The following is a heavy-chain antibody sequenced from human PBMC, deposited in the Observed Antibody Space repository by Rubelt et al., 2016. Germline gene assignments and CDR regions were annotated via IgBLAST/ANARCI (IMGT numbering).Heavy chain of an antibody. D-gene: IGHD3-3*01. Sequence: EVQLVESGGVVVQPGGSLRLSCAASGFTFDDYTMHWVRQAPGKGLEWVSLISWDGGSKYYADSVKGRFTISRDNIKNSLYLQMNSLRTEDTALYYCAKAKTLSITIFGVVEDAFDIWGQGTMVTVSS. V-gene: IGHV3-43*01. CDR3: AKAKTLSITIFGVVEDAFDI. CDR2: ISWDGGSK. J-gene: IGHJ3*02. CDR1: GFTFDDYT.